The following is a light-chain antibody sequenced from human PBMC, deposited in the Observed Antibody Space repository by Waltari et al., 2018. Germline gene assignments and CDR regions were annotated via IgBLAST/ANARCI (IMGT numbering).Light chain of an antibody. CDR3: SAFAGSRRWV. J-gene: IGLJ3*02. Sequence: QSALTQPPSASGSPGQSVAISCTGTSSDIGGYNYVSWYQQHPGKAPKLLISDVNKRPAGVSDRSPGSKSGNTASLTVSGLQAEDEAHYYCSAFAGSRRWVFGGGTQLTVL. CDR1: SSDIGGYNY. CDR2: DVN. V-gene: IGLV2-8*01.